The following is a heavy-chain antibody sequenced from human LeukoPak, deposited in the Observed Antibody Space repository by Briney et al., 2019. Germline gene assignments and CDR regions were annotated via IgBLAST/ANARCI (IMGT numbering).Heavy chain of an antibody. CDR1: GFTFSNYY. CDR3: ASGNNDWSL. D-gene: IGHD3-9*01. J-gene: IGHJ4*02. Sequence: GGSLRLFCAASGFTFSNYYMSWVRQAPGKGLEWVANINQGGSEKYYVDSVKGRFTISRDNAKNSLYLQMNSLRTEDTAVYYCASGNNDWSLGGQGTLVTVSS. CDR2: INQGGSEK. V-gene: IGHV3-7*03.